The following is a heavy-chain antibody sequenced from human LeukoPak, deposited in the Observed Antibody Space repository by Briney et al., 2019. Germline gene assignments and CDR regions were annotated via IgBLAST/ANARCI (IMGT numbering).Heavy chain of an antibody. V-gene: IGHV3-7*04. CDR3: ARRHHFGFLDS. Sequence: GGSLRLSCAASGVIFPSYWMTWVRQAPGKGLEWVANIKQDGSEKYHVDSVKGRFTISRDNAKNSVYLQMNSLRAEDTAVYYCARRHHFGFLDSWGQGTLVTVSS. J-gene: IGHJ4*02. CDR1: GVIFPSYW. D-gene: IGHD3-10*01. CDR2: IKQDGSEK.